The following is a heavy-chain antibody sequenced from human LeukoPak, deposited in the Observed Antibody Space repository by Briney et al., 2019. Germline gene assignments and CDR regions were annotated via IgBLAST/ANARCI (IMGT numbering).Heavy chain of an antibody. Sequence: GSLRLSCAASGFSVRHYAMTWVRQAPGKGLEWVSSINNGGNPYYADSVKGRFTISRDTFENTVSLQMNNLRVEDSALYYCAKDRQGGGWSENDHWGLGTLVTVSS. J-gene: IGHJ4*02. CDR3: AKDRQGGGWSENDH. CDR2: INNGGNP. CDR1: GFSVRHYA. D-gene: IGHD6-19*01. V-gene: IGHV3-23*01.